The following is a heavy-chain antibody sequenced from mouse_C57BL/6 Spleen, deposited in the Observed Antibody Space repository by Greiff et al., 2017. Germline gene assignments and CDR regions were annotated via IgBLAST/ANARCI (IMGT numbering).Heavy chain of an antibody. CDR1: GFTFSNYW. CDR2: IRLKSDNYAT. D-gene: IGHD2-3*01. Sequence: EVKLMESGGGLVQPGGSMKLSCVASGFTFSNYWMNWVRQSPEKGLEWVAQIRLKSDNYATHYAESVKGRFTISREDLKSSVYLQMNNLRAEDTGIYYCTRDGYFDYWGQGTTLTVSS. V-gene: IGHV6-3*01. J-gene: IGHJ2*01. CDR3: TRDGYFDY.